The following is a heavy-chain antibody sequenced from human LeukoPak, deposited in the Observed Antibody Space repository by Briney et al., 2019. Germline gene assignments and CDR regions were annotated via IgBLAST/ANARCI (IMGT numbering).Heavy chain of an antibody. D-gene: IGHD3-22*01. CDR3: ARGPYSYDSSGAFDI. J-gene: IGHJ3*02. CDR1: GGSISSYY. Sequence: SETLSLTCTVSGGSISSYYWSWIRQPPGKGLEWIGYIYYSGSTNYNPSLRSRVTISVDTSKNQFSLKLSSVTAADTAVYFCARGPYSYDSSGAFDIWGQGTMVTVSS. V-gene: IGHV4-59*08. CDR2: IYYSGST.